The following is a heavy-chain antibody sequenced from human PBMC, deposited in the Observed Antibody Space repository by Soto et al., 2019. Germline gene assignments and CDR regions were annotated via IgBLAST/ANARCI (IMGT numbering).Heavy chain of an antibody. Sequence: QVQLVQSGAEVRKPGSSVKVSCTASGGSLSNYAISWVRQAPGQGLEWMGGIIGVYGAANAAQKFQGRVTITADEYTNAAYMELTSLKSEDTAVYYCARTIVGTTTAYFDSWGQGTLVIVSS. V-gene: IGHV1-69*01. CDR2: IIGVYGAA. CDR3: ARTIVGTTTAYFDS. J-gene: IGHJ4*02. CDR1: GGSLSNYA. D-gene: IGHD1-26*01.